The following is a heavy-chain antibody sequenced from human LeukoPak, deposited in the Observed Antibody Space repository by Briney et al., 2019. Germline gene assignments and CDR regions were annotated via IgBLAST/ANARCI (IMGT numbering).Heavy chain of an antibody. CDR2: INPNSGGT. D-gene: IGHD2-15*01. J-gene: IGHJ4*02. CDR3: ARLGVVVAAGDDY. CDR1: GYTLTELS. Sequence: GASVKVSCKVSGYTLTELSMHWVRQAPGQGLEWMGWINPNSGGTNYAQKFQGRVTMTRDTSISTAYMELSRLRSDDTAVYYCARLGVVVAAGDDYWGQGTLVTVSS. V-gene: IGHV1-2*02.